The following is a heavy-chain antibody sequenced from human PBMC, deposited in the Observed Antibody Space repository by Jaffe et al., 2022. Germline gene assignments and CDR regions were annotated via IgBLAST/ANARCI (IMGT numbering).Heavy chain of an antibody. Sequence: EVQLLESGGGLVQPGGSLRLSCAASGFTFSSYAMSWVRQAPGKGLEWVSALSLSGLSTYYADSVKGRFTISRDNSRNTLYLQMNSLRAEDTAVYYCAKDGAVAGDFHFDYWGQGTLVTVSS. CDR2: LSLSGLST. V-gene: IGHV3-23*01. D-gene: IGHD6-19*01. CDR3: AKDGAVAGDFHFDY. J-gene: IGHJ4*02. CDR1: GFTFSSYA.